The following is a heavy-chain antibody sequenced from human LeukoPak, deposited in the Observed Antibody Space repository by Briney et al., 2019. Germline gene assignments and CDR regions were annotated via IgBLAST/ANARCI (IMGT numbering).Heavy chain of an antibody. D-gene: IGHD2-2*01. Sequence: GSLRLSCSASGFTFSSYAMHWVRQAPGKGLEYVSAISSNGGSTYYADSVKGRFTISRDNSKNTLYLQMSSLRAEDTAVYYCVKDQARYCSSTSCYDAFDIWGQGTMVTVSS. CDR1: GFTFSSYA. V-gene: IGHV3-64D*06. J-gene: IGHJ3*02. CDR2: ISSNGGST. CDR3: VKDQARYCSSTSCYDAFDI.